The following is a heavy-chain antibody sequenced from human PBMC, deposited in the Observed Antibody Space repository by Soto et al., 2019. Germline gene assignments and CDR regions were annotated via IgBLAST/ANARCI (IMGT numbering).Heavy chain of an antibody. CDR2: ISSTSRHT. D-gene: IGHD6-13*01. Sequence: GGSLRLSCAASGFTFSDYYVTWIRQAPGKGLEWLSYISSTSRHTDYADSVKGRFTISRDNANNSLYLQMNSLRVDDTAVYFCARAASAAGSRYFDYWGQGALVTVSS. CDR1: GFTFSDYY. V-gene: IGHV3-11*06. J-gene: IGHJ4*02. CDR3: ARAASAAGSRYFDY.